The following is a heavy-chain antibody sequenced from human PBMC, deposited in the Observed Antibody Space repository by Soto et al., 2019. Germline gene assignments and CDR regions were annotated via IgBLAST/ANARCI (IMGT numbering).Heavy chain of an antibody. V-gene: IGHV4-34*01. CDR1: GGSFSGYY. J-gene: IGHJ4*02. CDR3: ARQAAAGAYFDY. D-gene: IGHD6-13*01. CDR2: INHSGST. Sequence: QVQLQQWGAGLLKPSETLSLTCAVYGGSFSGYYWSWIRQPPGKGLEWIGEINHSGSTNYNPSLKSRVTISVDRSKNQFSLKLSSVTAADTAVYYCARQAAAGAYFDYWGQGTLVTVSS.